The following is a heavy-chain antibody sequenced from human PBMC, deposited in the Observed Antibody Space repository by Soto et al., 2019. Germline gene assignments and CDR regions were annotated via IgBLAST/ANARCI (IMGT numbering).Heavy chain of an antibody. D-gene: IGHD4-17*01. J-gene: IGHJ4*02. CDR2: MNPNSGNT. CDR3: ARSTNDYGDRH. CDR1: GYTFTSYD. Sequence: QVQLVQSGAEVKKPGASVKVSCKASGYTFTSYDINWVRQATGQGLEWMGWMNPNSGNTGYAQKFQGRVNMPMNNSVSTAYMELISLISYATAGYYCARSTNDYGDRHWVQGTLVTVYS. V-gene: IGHV1-8*01.